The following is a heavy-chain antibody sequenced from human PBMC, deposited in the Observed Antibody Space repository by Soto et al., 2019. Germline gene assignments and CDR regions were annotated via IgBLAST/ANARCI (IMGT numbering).Heavy chain of an antibody. CDR1: GASIRSYH. CDR3: AKDVSSRRWFDP. Sequence: ATLSLTCAVSGASIRSYHWSWIRQPAGKGLEWIGRMQHTGNTNYNPSLKSRVTMSVDTSKNQISLKMTSVTAADTAVYFCAKDVSSRRWFDPWGQGILVTVSS. V-gene: IGHV4-4*07. CDR2: MQHTGNT. J-gene: IGHJ5*02. D-gene: IGHD3-16*01.